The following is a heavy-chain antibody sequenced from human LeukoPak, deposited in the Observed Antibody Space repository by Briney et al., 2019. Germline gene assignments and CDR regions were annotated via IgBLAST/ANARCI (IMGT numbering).Heavy chain of an antibody. D-gene: IGHD3-10*01. J-gene: IGHJ4*02. CDR1: GYTFTSYD. CDR3: ARGQVHGVQGVGFDY. Sequence: ASVKVSCKASGYTFTSYDINWVRQATGQGLEWMGWMNPNSGNIGYAQKFQGRVTITRNTSISTAYMELSSLRSEDTAVYYCARGQVHGVQGVGFDYWGQGTLVTVSS. CDR2: MNPNSGNI. V-gene: IGHV1-8*03.